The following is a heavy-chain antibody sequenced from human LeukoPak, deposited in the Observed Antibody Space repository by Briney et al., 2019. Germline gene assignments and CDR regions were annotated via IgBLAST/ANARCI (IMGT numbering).Heavy chain of an antibody. CDR1: GGSFSGYY. CDR3: ARDLSLVTIFGVVIDKYFDY. J-gene: IGHJ4*02. CDR2: INHSGST. D-gene: IGHD3-3*01. V-gene: IGHV4-34*01. Sequence: PSETLSLTCAVYGGSFSGYYWSWIRQPPGKGLEWIGEINHSGSTNYNPSLKSRVTISVDTSKNQFSLKLSSVTAADTAVYYCARDLSLVTIFGVVIDKYFDYWGQGTLVTVSS.